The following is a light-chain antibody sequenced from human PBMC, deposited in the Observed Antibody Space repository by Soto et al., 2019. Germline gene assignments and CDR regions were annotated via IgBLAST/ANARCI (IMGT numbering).Light chain of an antibody. CDR2: DVS. CDR3: CSYGGTYTPWI. V-gene: IGLV2-11*01. Sequence: QSVLTQPHSVSGSPGQSVTFSCTGTSTDVGGYNYVSWYQQHPGKAPKLMIYDVSKRPSGVPDRFSGSKSDNTASLTISGLQAEDEAEYYCCSYGGTYTPWIFGTGTKLTVL. J-gene: IGLJ1*01. CDR1: STDVGGYNY.